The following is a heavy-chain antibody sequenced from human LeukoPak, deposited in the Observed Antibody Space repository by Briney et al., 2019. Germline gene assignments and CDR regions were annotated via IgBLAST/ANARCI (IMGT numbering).Heavy chain of an antibody. CDR1: GGSFSGYY. J-gene: IGHJ4*02. V-gene: IGHV4-34*01. CDR3: ARRGIGYGSGSLWAFDY. D-gene: IGHD3-10*01. Sequence: PSETLSLTCAVYGGSFSGYYWSWIRQPPGKGLEWIGEINHSGSTNYNPSLKTRVTISVDTSKNQFSLKLSSVTAADTAVYYCARRGIGYGSGSLWAFDYWGQGTLVTVSS. CDR2: INHSGST.